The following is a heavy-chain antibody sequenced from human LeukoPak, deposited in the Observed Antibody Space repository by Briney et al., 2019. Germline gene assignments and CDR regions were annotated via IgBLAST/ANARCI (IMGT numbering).Heavy chain of an antibody. J-gene: IGHJ4*02. CDR3: ARDRGGYSTDFDF. CDR2: INGDGTRT. Sequence: GALRLSCAASGFTFSSSVMSWVRQAPGKGLEWVSTINGDGTRTYYAVSSNGRFIISRDNSMNTLYLQMNGLRAEDTAVYYCARDRGGYSTDFDFWGQGTLVTVSS. D-gene: IGHD5-12*01. CDR1: GFTFSSSV. V-gene: IGHV3-23*01.